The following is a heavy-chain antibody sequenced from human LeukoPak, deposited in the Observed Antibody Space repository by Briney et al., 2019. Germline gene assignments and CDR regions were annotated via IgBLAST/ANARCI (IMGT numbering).Heavy chain of an antibody. CDR1: GGSISSYY. J-gene: IGHJ4*02. Sequence: KSSETLSLTCTVSGGSISSYYWSWIRQPPGKGLEWIGYVYTSGSTNYNPSLKSRVTISVDTSKNQFSLKLSSVTAADTVVYYCASHLWADFDYWGQGTLVTVSS. CDR3: ASHLWADFDY. V-gene: IGHV4-4*09. D-gene: IGHD3-10*01. CDR2: VYTSGST.